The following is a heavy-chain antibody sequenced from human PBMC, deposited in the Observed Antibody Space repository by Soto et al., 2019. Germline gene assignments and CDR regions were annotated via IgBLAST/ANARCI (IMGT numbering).Heavy chain of an antibody. CDR3: ARGRTVRGVIRGHYYYGMEV. CDR1: GGSFSGYY. Sequence: SETLSLTCAVYGGSFSGYYWSWIRQPPGKGLEWIGEINHSGSTNYNQSLKSRVTISVDTSKNQFSLKLSSVTAADTAVYYCARGRTVRGVIRGHYYYGMEVWGQGTTVSVS. V-gene: IGHV4-34*01. J-gene: IGHJ6*02. D-gene: IGHD3-10*01. CDR2: INHSGST.